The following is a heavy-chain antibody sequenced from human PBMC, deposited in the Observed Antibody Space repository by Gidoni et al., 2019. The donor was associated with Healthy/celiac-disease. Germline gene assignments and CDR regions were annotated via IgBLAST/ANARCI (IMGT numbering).Heavy chain of an antibody. CDR1: GYTFTSYY. CDR2: INPSGGTT. CDR3: ARVVTPGGGPFDF. J-gene: IGHJ4*02. Sequence: QVQLVQSGAEVTKPGASVKVSCKASGYTFTSYYMHWVRQAPGQGLAWTGIINPSGGTTSYAQKFQGRVTLTRDTSTSTVYRELSSLRSEDTAVYYCARVVTPGGGPFDFWGQGTLVTVSS. D-gene: IGHD2-21*02. V-gene: IGHV1-46*01.